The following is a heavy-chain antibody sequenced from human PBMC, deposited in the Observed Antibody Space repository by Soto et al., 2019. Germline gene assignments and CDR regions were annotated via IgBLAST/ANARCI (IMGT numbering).Heavy chain of an antibody. D-gene: IGHD3-22*01. Sequence: GWSLRLSCAASGFTFSSYAMHWVRQAPGKGLEWVAVISYDGSNKYYADSVKGRFTISRDNSKNTLYLQMNSLRAEDTAVYYCAREVYYYDSSVFDYWGQGTLVTASS. CDR3: AREVYYYDSSVFDY. CDR1: GFTFSSYA. V-gene: IGHV3-30-3*01. J-gene: IGHJ4*02. CDR2: ISYDGSNK.